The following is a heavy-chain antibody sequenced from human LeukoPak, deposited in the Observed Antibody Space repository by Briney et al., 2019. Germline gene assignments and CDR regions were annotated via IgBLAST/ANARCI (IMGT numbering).Heavy chain of an antibody. CDR2: ISSSSSYI. Sequence: GGSLRLSCAASRFTFSSYAMSWVRQAPGKGLEWVSSISSSSSYIYYADSVKGRFTISRDNAKKSLYLQMNSLRAEDTAVYYCARAKYDSSGYYYSGFDIWGQGTMVTVSS. CDR3: ARAKYDSSGYYYSGFDI. J-gene: IGHJ3*02. CDR1: RFTFSSYA. V-gene: IGHV3-21*01. D-gene: IGHD3-22*01.